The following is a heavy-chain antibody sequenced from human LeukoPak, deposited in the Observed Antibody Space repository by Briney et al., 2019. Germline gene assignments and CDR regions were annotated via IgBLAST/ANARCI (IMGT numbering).Heavy chain of an antibody. V-gene: IGHV4-39*07. D-gene: IGHD5-18*01. CDR2: IYYTGST. Sequence: SSETLSLTCTVSGGSIISTDDYWGWIRQPPGKGPEWIGSIYYTGSTYHNPSLKSRVTISEDPSKNQFSLKLRSVTAADTAVYYCAREDGTAMDNAFDIWSQGTMVTVSS. CDR3: AREDGTAMDNAFDI. CDR1: GGSIISTDDY. J-gene: IGHJ3*02.